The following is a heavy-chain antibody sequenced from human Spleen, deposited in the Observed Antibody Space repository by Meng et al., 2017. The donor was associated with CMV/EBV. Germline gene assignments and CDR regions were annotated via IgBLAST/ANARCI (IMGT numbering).Heavy chain of an antibody. J-gene: IGHJ5*02. CDR3: ARDRPRSGSYYLRSGEGFDP. V-gene: IGHV1-2*02. D-gene: IGHD3-10*01. CDR2: INPNSGGT. CDR1: FTGYY. Sequence: FTGYYMHWVRQAPGQGLEWMGWINPNSGGTNYAQKFQGRVTMTRDTSTSTVYMELSSLRSEDTAVYYCARDRPRSGSYYLRSGEGFDPWGQGTLVTVSS.